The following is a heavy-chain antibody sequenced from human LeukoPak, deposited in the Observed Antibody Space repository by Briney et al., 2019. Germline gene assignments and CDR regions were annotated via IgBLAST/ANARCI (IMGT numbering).Heavy chain of an antibody. CDR3: ARRTYSYEGGGYRRYYFDY. CDR2: IYPGDSDT. V-gene: IGHV5-51*01. Sequence: GESLKISCKGSGYSFTSYWIDWVRQMPGKSLELMGIIYPGDSDTRYSPSFQGQVTISADKSISTAYLQWSSLKASDTAMYYCARRTYSYEGGGYRRYYFDYWGQGTLVTVSS. J-gene: IGHJ4*02. D-gene: IGHD3-22*01. CDR1: GYSFTSYW.